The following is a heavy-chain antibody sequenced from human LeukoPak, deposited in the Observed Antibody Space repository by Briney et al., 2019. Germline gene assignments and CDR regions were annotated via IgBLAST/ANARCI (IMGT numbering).Heavy chain of an antibody. Sequence: SETLSLTCTVSGGSISSYYWSWIRQPAGKGLEWIGRIYTSGSTNYNPSLKSRVTMSLDTSKNQFSLRLTSVTAADTAVYYCAREGGFYRPLDYSGQGTLVTVSS. J-gene: IGHJ4*02. CDR3: AREGGFYRPLDY. CDR2: IYTSGST. CDR1: GGSISSYY. V-gene: IGHV4-4*07. D-gene: IGHD3-3*01.